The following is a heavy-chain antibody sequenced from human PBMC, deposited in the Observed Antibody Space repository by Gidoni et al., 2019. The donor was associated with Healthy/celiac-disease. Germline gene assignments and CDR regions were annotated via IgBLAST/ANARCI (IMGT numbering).Heavy chain of an antibody. J-gene: IGHJ3*02. CDR2: IYSGGST. CDR1: GFTVSSNY. V-gene: IGHV3-53*01. CDR3: ASLSSGDAFDI. D-gene: IGHD3-22*01. Sequence: EVQLVESGGGLIQPGGSLSLSCAASGFTVSSNYMSWVRQAPGKGLEWVSVIYSGGSTYYADSVKGRFTISRDNSKNTLYLQMNSLRAEDTAVYYCASLSSGDAFDIWGQGTMVTVSS.